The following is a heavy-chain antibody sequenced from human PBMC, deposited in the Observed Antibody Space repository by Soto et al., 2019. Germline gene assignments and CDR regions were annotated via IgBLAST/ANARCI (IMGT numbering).Heavy chain of an antibody. CDR2: IYYSGGT. D-gene: IGHD6-19*01. CDR1: GGSISSGDYY. J-gene: IGHJ6*02. Sequence: QVQLQESGPGLVKPSQTLSLTCTVSGGSISSGDYYWSWIRQPPGKGLEWIGCIYYSGGTYYNPSLKSRVVISTDTSKNQFSLELNSVTAADTAVYYCARVSYSSGWLGYYYGMDVWGQGTTVTVSS. CDR3: ARVSYSSGWLGYYYGMDV. V-gene: IGHV4-30-4*01.